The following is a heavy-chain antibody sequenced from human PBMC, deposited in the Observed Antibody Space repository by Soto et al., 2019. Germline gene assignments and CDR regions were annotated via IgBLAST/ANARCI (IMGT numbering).Heavy chain of an antibody. D-gene: IGHD6-6*01. CDR2: IYDTASA. CDR1: GESISSGGYY. J-gene: IGHJ4*02. V-gene: IGHV4-31*03. CDR3: ARASSGSSAADH. Sequence: QVQLQESGPGLVKASQTLSLICNVSGESISSGGYYWSWIRHHPGKGLEWIGYIYDTASAYYNPSLKSRVTISMDTSKNHFAMKLSSVTAADTAVCYCARASSGSSAADHWGQGTLITVSS.